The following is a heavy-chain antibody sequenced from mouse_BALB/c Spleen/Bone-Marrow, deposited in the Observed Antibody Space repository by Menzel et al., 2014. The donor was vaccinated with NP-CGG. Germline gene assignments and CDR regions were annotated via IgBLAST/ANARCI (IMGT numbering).Heavy chain of an antibody. J-gene: IGHJ2*01. Sequence: EVNVVESGPSLVKPSQTLSLTCSVTGDSITSGYWNWIRKFPGNKLEYMGYISYSGSTYYNPSLKSRISITRDTSKNQYYLQLNSVTIEDTATYYCARYKGYYDHDGDYFDYWGQGTTLTVSS. D-gene: IGHD2-4*01. V-gene: IGHV3-8*02. CDR1: GDSITSGY. CDR2: ISYSGST. CDR3: ARYKGYYDHDGDYFDY.